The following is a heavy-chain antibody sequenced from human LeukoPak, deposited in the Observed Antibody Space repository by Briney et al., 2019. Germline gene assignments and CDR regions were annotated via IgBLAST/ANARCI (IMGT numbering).Heavy chain of an antibody. D-gene: IGHD3-22*01. Sequence: ASVKVSCKASGYTFTSYGISWVRQAPGQGLEWMGWINPNSGGTNYAQKFQGRVTMTRDTSISTAYMELSRLRSDDTAVYYCARERGSYYYDRDAFDIWGQGTMVTVSS. V-gene: IGHV1-2*02. CDR2: INPNSGGT. CDR3: ARERGSYYYDRDAFDI. J-gene: IGHJ3*02. CDR1: GYTFTSYG.